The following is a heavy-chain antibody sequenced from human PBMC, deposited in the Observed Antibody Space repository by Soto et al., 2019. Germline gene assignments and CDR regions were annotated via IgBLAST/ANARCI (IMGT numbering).Heavy chain of an antibody. V-gene: IGHV3-74*01. Sequence: EVQLVESGGGLVQPGGSVRLSCAASKFTITSYWMHWVRQAPGKGLVWVSRINSDGSSISYADAVKGRFTISRDNAKNTMYLQMNSLRVEDTAVYYCEGEVGHAYVLRGMDVWGQGTTVTVFS. D-gene: IGHD3-16*01. CDR2: INSDGSSI. J-gene: IGHJ6*02. CDR3: EGEVGHAYVLRGMDV. CDR1: KFTITSYW.